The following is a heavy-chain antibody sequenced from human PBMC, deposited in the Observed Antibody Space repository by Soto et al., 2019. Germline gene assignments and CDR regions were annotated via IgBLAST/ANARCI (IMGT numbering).Heavy chain of an antibody. Sequence: GASVKVSCKASGGTFSSYAISWVRQAPGQGLEWMGGIIPIFGTANYAQKFQGRVTITADESTSTAYMELSSLRSEDTAVYYCARSGLIVGATLTNWFDPWGQGTLVTVSS. V-gene: IGHV1-69*13. CDR1: GGTFSSYA. CDR3: ARSGLIVGATLTNWFDP. J-gene: IGHJ5*02. CDR2: IIPIFGTA. D-gene: IGHD1-26*01.